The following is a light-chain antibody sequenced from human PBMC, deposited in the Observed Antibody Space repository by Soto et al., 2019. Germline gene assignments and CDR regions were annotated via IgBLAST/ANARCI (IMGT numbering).Light chain of an antibody. J-gene: IGLJ1*01. CDR1: SSDVGGYNY. Sequence: QSALTQPPSASGSPGQSVTISCTGTSSDVGGYNYVSWYQQHPGKAPKLMIYEVSKRPSGVPDRFSGSKSGNTASLTVSGLQAEDEADYYGSSYAGSNNWNFGTGTKLTVL. CDR2: EVS. CDR3: SSYAGSNNWN. V-gene: IGLV2-8*01.